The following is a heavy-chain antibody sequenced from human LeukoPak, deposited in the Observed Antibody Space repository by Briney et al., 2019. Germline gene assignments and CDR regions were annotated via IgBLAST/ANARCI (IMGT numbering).Heavy chain of an antibody. Sequence: GRSLRLSCAASGFTFSSYGMHWVRQAPGKGLEWVAVIWYDGSNKYYTDSVKGRFTISRDNSKNTLYLQMNSLRAEDTAVYYCARDDYGTTDYWGQGTLVTVSS. V-gene: IGHV3-33*01. CDR3: ARDDYGTTDY. CDR1: GFTFSSYG. J-gene: IGHJ4*02. D-gene: IGHD4-17*01. CDR2: IWYDGSNK.